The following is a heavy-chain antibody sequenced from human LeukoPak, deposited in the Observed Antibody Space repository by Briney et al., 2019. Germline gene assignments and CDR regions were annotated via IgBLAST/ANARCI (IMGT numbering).Heavy chain of an antibody. Sequence: ASVKVSCKASGYTFTSYDINWVRQATGQGLEWTGWMNPNSGNTGYAQKFQGRVTITRNTSISTAYMELSSLRSEDTAVYYCARTYYDFWSGYYQYAFDIWGQGTMVTVSS. D-gene: IGHD3-3*01. J-gene: IGHJ3*02. CDR3: ARTYYDFWSGYYQYAFDI. CDR1: GYTFTSYD. CDR2: MNPNSGNT. V-gene: IGHV1-8*03.